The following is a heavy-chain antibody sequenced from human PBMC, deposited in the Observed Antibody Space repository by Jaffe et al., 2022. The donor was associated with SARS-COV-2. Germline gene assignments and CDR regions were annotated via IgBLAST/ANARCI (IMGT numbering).Heavy chain of an antibody. CDR3: ASGAGHPPVGNYYYMDV. CDR2: MNPNSGNT. CDR1: GYTFTSYD. V-gene: IGHV1-8*01. D-gene: IGHD1-26*01. Sequence: QVQLVQSGAEVKKPGASVKVSCKASGYTFTSYDINWVRQATGQGLEWMGWMNPNSGNTGYAQKFQGRVTMTRNTSISTAYMELSSLRSEDTAVYYCASGAGHPPVGNYYYMDVWGKGTTVTVSS. J-gene: IGHJ6*03.